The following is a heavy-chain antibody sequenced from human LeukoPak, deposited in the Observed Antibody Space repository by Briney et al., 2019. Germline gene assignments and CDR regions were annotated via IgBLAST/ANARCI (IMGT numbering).Heavy chain of an antibody. Sequence: ASVKVSCKASRNTFTAYYIHWVRQAPGQGLEWMGRINPNSGATDYAQNFRGRVTLTRDTSVSTAYMDLTRLRSDDTAVYYCASDQAGSVNSFDPWGQGTLVTVSS. CDR2: INPNSGAT. CDR1: RNTFTAYY. CDR3: ASDQAGSVNSFDP. V-gene: IGHV1-2*06. J-gene: IGHJ5*02.